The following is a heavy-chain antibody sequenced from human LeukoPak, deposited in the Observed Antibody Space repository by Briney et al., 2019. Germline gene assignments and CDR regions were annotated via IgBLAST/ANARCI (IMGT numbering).Heavy chain of an antibody. CDR3: TYYDSSGYYLGDY. V-gene: IGHV4-39*01. Sequence: PSETLSLTCTVSGGTISSSSYYWVWIRQPPGKGLEWFGSIYYSGSTYYNPSLKSRVTISVDTSKNQFSLKLSSVTAADTAVYYCTYYDSSGYYLGDYWGQGTLVSVSS. D-gene: IGHD3-22*01. CDR2: IYYSGST. CDR1: GGTISSSSYY. J-gene: IGHJ4*02.